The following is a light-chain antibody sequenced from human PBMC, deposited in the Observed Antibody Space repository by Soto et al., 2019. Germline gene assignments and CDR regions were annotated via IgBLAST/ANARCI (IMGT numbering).Light chain of an antibody. CDR1: TRDVGGDNY. CDR3: SSYTSSSTVV. CDR2: EVS. Sequence: QSALTTPASVSAAPRHSITISCTGTTRDVGGDNYVSWYQQHPGKAPKLMIYEVSNRPSGVSNRFSGSKSGNTASLTISGLQAEDEADYYCSSYTSSSTVVFGGGTQLTVL. V-gene: IGLV2-14*01. J-gene: IGLJ2*01.